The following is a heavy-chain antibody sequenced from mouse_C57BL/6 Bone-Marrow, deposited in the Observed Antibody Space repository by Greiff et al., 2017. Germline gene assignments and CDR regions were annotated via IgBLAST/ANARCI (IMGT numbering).Heavy chain of an antibody. CDR3: ARHERYYDYEGYFDY. J-gene: IGHJ2*01. V-gene: IGHV1-62-2*01. CDR2: FYPGSGSI. D-gene: IGHD2-4*01. CDR1: GYIFTEYT. Sequence: VKLMESGAELVKPGASVKLSCKASGYIFTEYTIHWVKQRSGQGLEWIGWFYPGSGSIKYNERFRDKATLTADKSSNTVYIELSRLTSEDSAVYFCARHERYYDYEGYFDYWGQGTTLTVSS.